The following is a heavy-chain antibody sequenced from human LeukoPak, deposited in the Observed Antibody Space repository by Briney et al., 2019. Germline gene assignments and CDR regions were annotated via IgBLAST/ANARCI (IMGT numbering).Heavy chain of an antibody. V-gene: IGHV1-18*01. Sequence: ASVKVSCKASGYTFTSYGISWVRQAPGQGLEWMGWISAYNGNTNYAQKLQGRVTMTTDTSTSTAYMELSSLRSEDTAVYYCASTGWQQLRDVPFDYWGQGTLVTVSS. J-gene: IGHJ4*02. CDR3: ASTGWQQLRDVPFDY. CDR2: ISAYNGNT. D-gene: IGHD6-13*01. CDR1: GYTFTSYG.